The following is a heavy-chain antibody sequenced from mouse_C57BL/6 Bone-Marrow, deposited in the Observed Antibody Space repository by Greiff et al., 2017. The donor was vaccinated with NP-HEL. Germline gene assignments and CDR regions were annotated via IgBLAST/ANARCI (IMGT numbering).Heavy chain of an antibody. V-gene: IGHV1-4*01. CDR2: INPSSGYT. CDR3: ARVENLGY. J-gene: IGHJ2*01. CDR1: GYTFTSYT. Sequence: VKLMESGAELARPGASVKMSCKASGYTFTSYTMHWVKQRPGQGLEWIGYINPSSGYTKYNQKFKDKATLTADKSSSTAYMQLSSLTSEDSAVYYCARVENLGYWGQGTTLTVSS.